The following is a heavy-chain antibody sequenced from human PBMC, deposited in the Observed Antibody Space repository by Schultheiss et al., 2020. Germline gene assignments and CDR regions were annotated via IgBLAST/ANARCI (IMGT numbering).Heavy chain of an antibody. CDR3: ATDRTRTHSSGWYGGAFDI. CDR1: GFTFRNYA. J-gene: IGHJ4*02. Sequence: GGSLRLSCVASGFTFRNYAMTWVRQAPGKGLEWVSAISGSGGSTYYADSVKGRFTISRDNPQNTLSLQMNSLRVEDTAVYYCATDRTRTHSSGWYGGAFDIWGQGTLVTVSS. CDR2: ISGSGGST. D-gene: IGHD6-19*01. V-gene: IGHV3-23*01.